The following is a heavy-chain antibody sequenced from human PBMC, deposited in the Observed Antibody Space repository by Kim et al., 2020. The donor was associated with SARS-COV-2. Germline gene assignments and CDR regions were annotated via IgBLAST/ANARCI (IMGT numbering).Heavy chain of an antibody. CDR1: GYTFTSYA. Sequence: ASVKASCKASGYTFTSYAMNWVRQAPGQGLEWMGWINTNTGNPTYAQGFTGRFVFSLDTSVSTAYLQISSLKAEDTAVYYCARDRLVGAPDAFDIWGQGTMVTVSS. CDR2: INTNTGNP. J-gene: IGHJ3*02. D-gene: IGHD1-26*01. V-gene: IGHV7-4-1*02. CDR3: ARDRLVGAPDAFDI.